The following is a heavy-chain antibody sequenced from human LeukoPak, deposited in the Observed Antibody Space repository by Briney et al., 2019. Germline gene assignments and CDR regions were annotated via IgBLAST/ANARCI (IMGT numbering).Heavy chain of an antibody. J-gene: IGHJ5*02. V-gene: IGHV1-18*03. Sequence: GASVKVSCKASGYTFTSYGINWVRQAPGQGLEWMGWISAYNGNTNYAQKLQGRVTMTTGTSTSTAYMELRSLRSDDMAVYYCARDVGYRNWFDPWGQGTLVTVSS. CDR2: ISAYNGNT. CDR1: GYTFTSYG. CDR3: ARDVGYRNWFDP. D-gene: IGHD5-24*01.